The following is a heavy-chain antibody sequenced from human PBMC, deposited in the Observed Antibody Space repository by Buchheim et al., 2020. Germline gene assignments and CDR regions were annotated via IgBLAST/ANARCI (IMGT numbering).Heavy chain of an antibody. D-gene: IGHD6-13*01. J-gene: IGHJ4*02. CDR2: IIPILGIV. Sequence: QVQLVQSGAEVKKPGASVKVSCKASGGTFSSYAISWVRQAPGQGLEWMGRIIPILGIVNYAQRFQGRVPITADKSTSTASMELSSLRSEDTAVYYCARGRRSSSWSSFDYWGQGTL. V-gene: IGHV1-69*04. CDR1: GGTFSSYA. CDR3: ARGRRSSSWSSFDY.